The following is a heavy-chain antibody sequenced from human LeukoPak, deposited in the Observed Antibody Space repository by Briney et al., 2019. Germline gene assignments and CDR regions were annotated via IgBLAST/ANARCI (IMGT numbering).Heavy chain of an antibody. CDR2: INHSGST. CDR1: GGSFSGYY. CDR3: ARVLLVGAVIIANWFDP. Sequence: SETLSLTCAVYGGSFSGYYWSWIRQPPGKGLEWIGEINHSGSTNYNPSLKSRVTISVDTSKNQFSLKLSSVTAADTAVYYCARVLLVGAVIIANWFDPWGQGTLVTVSS. J-gene: IGHJ5*02. V-gene: IGHV4-34*01. D-gene: IGHD3-3*01.